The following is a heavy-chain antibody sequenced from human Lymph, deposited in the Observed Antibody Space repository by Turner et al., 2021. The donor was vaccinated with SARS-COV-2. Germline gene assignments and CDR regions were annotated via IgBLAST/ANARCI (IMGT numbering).Heavy chain of an antibody. D-gene: IGHD5-18*01. CDR2: INHSGST. J-gene: IGHJ6*02. V-gene: IGHV4-34*01. CDR1: GASFSGYY. CDR3: ERGGVDTAMVRYYYYGMDV. Sequence: QVQLQQWGAGLLKPSETLSLTCAVYGASFSGYYWSWIRQPPGKGLEWIGEINHSGSTNYNPSLKSRVTISVDTSKNQFSLKLSSVTAADTAVYYCERGGVDTAMVRYYYYGMDVWGQGTTVTVSS.